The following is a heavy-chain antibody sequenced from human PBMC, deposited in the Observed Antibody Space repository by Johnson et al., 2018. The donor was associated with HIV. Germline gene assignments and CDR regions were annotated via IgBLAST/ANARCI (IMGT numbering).Heavy chain of an antibody. V-gene: IGHV3-NL1*01. CDR3: AQLLQVKVFDV. Sequence: VQLVESGGGVVQPGRSLRLSCAASGFTFSSYAMHWVRQAPGKGLEWVSVIYSGGSTYYADSVKGRFTISRDNAKNSLYLQMNSLRAEDTAVYYCAQLLQVKVFDVWGQGIMVTVSS. J-gene: IGHJ3*01. CDR1: GFTFSSYA. CDR2: IYSGGST. D-gene: IGHD1-26*01.